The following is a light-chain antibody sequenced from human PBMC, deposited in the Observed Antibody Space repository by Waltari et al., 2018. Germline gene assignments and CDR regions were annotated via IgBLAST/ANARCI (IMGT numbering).Light chain of an antibody. CDR3: DSYTSSVTRI. V-gene: IGLV2-14*03. J-gene: IGLJ1*01. CDR2: DVT. Sequence: QSALTQTASVSGSPGQSITISCPGTSSDVGGYNYVAWFQQYPGKAPKLLIYDVTNRFAVVSNRFSGSKSGNTASLTISGLQAEDEADYYCDSYTSSVTRIFGTGTKVTVL. CDR1: SSDVGGYNY.